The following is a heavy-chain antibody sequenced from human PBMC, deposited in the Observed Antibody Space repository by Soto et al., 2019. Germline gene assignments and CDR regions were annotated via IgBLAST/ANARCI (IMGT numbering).Heavy chain of an antibody. J-gene: IGHJ6*02. CDR1: GYSISSSDL. D-gene: IGHD3-22*01. CDR2: IYYSGTT. Sequence: PSETLSLTCAVSGYSISSSDLWGWIRQPPGKGLEWNGYIYYSGTTYYNPSLKSRVTISVDRSKNQFSLKLSSVTAADTAVYYCAGSGYYHNSGMDVWGQGTTVTVSS. V-gene: IGHV4-28*01. CDR3: AGSGYYHNSGMDV.